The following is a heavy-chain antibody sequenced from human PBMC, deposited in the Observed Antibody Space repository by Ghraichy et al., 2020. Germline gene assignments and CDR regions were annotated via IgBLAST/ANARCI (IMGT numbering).Heavy chain of an antibody. CDR2: IKSKTDGGTT. CDR1: GFTFSNAW. J-gene: IGHJ1*01. V-gene: IGHV3-15*01. CDR3: TTDAPVVVVASPGEYFQH. Sequence: GGSLRLSCAASGFTFSNAWMSWVRQAPGKGLEWVGRIKSKTDGGTTDYAAPVKGRFTISRDDSKNTLYLQMNSLKTEDTAVYYCTTDAPVVVVASPGEYFQHWGQGTLVTVSS. D-gene: IGHD2-15*01.